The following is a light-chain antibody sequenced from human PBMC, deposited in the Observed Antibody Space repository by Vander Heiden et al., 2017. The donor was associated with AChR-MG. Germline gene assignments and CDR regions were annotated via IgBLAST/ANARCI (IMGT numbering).Light chain of an antibody. Sequence: DIQMTQSPSSLSASVGDRVTITCRASQSISSYLTWHQQKPGKAPKLLIYAASSLQSAVPSRFSGSGSGTDFTLTISSLQPEDFATYYCQQSYSTPLTFGGGTKVEIK. CDR1: QSISSY. J-gene: IGKJ4*01. CDR3: QQSYSTPLT. V-gene: IGKV1-39*01. CDR2: AAS.